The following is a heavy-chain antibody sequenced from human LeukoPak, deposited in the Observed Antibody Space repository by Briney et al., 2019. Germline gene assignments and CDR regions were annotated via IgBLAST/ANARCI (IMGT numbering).Heavy chain of an antibody. CDR1: GYTFTSYD. J-gene: IGHJ3*02. Sequence: ASVKVSCKASGYTFTSYDFNWVRQATGQGLEWMGWMNPNSGNTGYAQKFQGRVTMTSNTSISTAYMELSSLRSEDTAVYYCASMHRQWLLGQFSSYAFDIWGQGTKVTVSS. CDR2: MNPNSGNT. D-gene: IGHD6-19*01. V-gene: IGHV1-8*02. CDR3: ASMHRQWLLGQFSSYAFDI.